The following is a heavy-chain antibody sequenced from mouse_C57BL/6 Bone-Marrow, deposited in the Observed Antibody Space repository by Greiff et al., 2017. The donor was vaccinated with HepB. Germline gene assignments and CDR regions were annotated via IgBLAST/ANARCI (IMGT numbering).Heavy chain of an antibody. J-gene: IGHJ3*01. CDR3: ARNREAQATSWFAY. V-gene: IGHV2-9-1*01. D-gene: IGHD3-2*02. CDR2: IWTGGGK. CDR1: GFSLTSYA. Sequence: VQVVESGPGLVAPSQSLSITCTVSGFSLTSYAISWVRQPPGKGLEWLGVIWTGGGKNYNSAIKSTLSISKDNSKSQVFLKMNSLQTDDTARYYCARNREAQATSWFAYWGQGTLVTVSA.